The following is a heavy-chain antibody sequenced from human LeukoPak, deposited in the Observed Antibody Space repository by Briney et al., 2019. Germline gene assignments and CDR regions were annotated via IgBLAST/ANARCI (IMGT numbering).Heavy chain of an antibody. CDR3: ARKAGIAMVRGSYAFDI. V-gene: IGHV3-66*01. D-gene: IGHD3-10*01. CDR2: IYSSGDT. J-gene: IGHJ3*02. CDR1: GFTVSTYY. Sequence: GGSLRLSCAAPGFTVSTYYMSWVRQAPGTGLEWVSVIYSSGDTYYADSVKGRFTISRDNSKNTLYLQMNSLRADDSAVYYCARKAGIAMVRGSYAFDIWGQGTMVTVSS.